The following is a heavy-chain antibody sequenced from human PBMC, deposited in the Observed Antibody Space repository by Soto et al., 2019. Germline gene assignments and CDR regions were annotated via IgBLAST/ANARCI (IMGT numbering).Heavy chain of an antibody. J-gene: IGHJ5*02. CDR1: GFTFSSYA. Sequence: PGGSLRLSCAASGFTFSSYAMSWVRQAPGKGLEWVSTISGSGGSTYYADSVKGRFTISRDNSKNTLYLQMNSLRVEDTAVYYCAKGDGCSGGNCYYNWFDPWGQGTLVTVSS. CDR2: ISGSGGST. D-gene: IGHD2-15*01. CDR3: AKGDGCSGGNCYYNWFDP. V-gene: IGHV3-23*01.